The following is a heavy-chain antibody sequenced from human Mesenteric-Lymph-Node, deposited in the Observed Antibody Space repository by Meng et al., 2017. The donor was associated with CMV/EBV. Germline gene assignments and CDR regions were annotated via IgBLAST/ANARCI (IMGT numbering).Heavy chain of an antibody. J-gene: IGHJ4*02. V-gene: IGHV4-39*01. CDR2: VHHSGTT. D-gene: IGHD3-22*01. CDR3: ARRGNYDSDYSEY. CDR1: GDSISNSTYY. Sequence: QFPLQESGPGLVKPSEPLSLSCIVSGDSISNSTYYWTWIRQPPGKGLEWIGSVHHSGTTYYNPSLKGRLTISVDTSANLFSLRLTTVTAADTATYYCARRGNYDSDYSEYWGQGTLVTVSS.